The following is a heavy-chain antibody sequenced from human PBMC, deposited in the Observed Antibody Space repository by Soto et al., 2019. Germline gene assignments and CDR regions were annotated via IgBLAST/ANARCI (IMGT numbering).Heavy chain of an antibody. CDR1: GFTFSSSG. CDR2: ISSDGSNK. D-gene: IGHD6-19*01. CDR3: ARAQVVAGTGGYY. V-gene: IGHV3-30*03. J-gene: IGHJ4*02. Sequence: GGSLRLSCAASGFTFSSSGMHWVRQAPGKGLEWVAAISSDGSNKNYADSVKGRFTISRDNAKNTLYLQMNSLRAEDTAVYYCARAQVVAGTGGYYWGKGALVTVSS.